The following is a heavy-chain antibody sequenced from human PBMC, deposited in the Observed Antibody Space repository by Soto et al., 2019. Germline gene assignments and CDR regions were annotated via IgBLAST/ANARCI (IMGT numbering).Heavy chain of an antibody. J-gene: IGHJ4*02. CDR2: ISGSAGLT. CDR1: GFTFSSHA. CDR3: AKDWISGSSPY. V-gene: IGHV3-23*01. D-gene: IGHD2-15*01. Sequence: LRLSCTASGFTFSSHAMSWVRQAPGKHLEWVSSISGSAGLTFYADSVKGRFTISRDNSKNTLYLQMNSLRAEDTARYYCAKDWISGSSPYWGQGTLVTVSS.